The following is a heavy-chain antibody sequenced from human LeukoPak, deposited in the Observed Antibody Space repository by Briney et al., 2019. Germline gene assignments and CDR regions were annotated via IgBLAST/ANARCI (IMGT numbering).Heavy chain of an antibody. V-gene: IGHV4-31*03. Sequence: SQTLSLTCTVSGGSISSGGYYWRWIRQHPGKGLEWIGYIYYSGSTYYNPSLKSRVTISVDTSKNQFSLKLSSVTAADTAVYYCARALARYYYGSGSYHDYWGQGTLVTVSS. CDR2: IYYSGST. D-gene: IGHD3-10*01. CDR1: GGSISSGGYY. CDR3: ARALARYYYGSGSYHDY. J-gene: IGHJ4*02.